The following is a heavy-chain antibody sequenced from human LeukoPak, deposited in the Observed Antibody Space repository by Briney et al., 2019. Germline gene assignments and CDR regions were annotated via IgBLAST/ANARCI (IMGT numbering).Heavy chain of an antibody. J-gene: IGHJ4*02. D-gene: IGHD6-13*01. CDR3: AGHGSSYSFDC. Sequence: SETLSLTCTVSGGSISSYYWSWIRQPPGKGLEWIDYITYSGSTNYNPSLKSRVTMSVDTSKNQFSLRLSSVTAADTAVYYCAGHGSSYSFDCWGQGTLVTVSS. CDR2: ITYSGST. CDR1: GGSISSYY. V-gene: IGHV4-59*08.